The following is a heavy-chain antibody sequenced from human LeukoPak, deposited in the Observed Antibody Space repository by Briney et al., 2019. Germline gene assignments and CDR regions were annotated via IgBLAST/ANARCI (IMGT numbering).Heavy chain of an antibody. CDR3: ARATYDSSAVDAFDI. D-gene: IGHD3-22*01. J-gene: IGHJ3*02. CDR2: TNTAGNTI. Sequence: GGSLRLSCAASGFTFRTYAMTWARQAPGKGLEGVAYTNTAGNTIYYADSMKGRFTISRDNAKNSLYLQMNTLRAEDTAVYYCARATYDSSAVDAFDIWGQGTMVTVSP. V-gene: IGHV3-48*04. CDR1: GFTFRTYA.